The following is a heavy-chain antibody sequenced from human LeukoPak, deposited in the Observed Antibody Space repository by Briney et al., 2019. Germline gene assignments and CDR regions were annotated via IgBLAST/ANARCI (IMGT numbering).Heavy chain of an antibody. V-gene: IGHV3-30*14. CDR1: GFTFTSYA. CDR3: ARGQGSGNYLNLYFFYLDV. J-gene: IGHJ6*03. CDR2: TSHDGSYK. Sequence: PGGSLRLSCAVSGFTFTSYAIHWVRQAPGKGLEWVAVTSHDGSYKYYADSVKGRFTISRDNSKNTLYLQMNSLRAEDTAVYFCARGQGSGNYLNLYFFYLDVWGKGTTVTISS. D-gene: IGHD3-10*01.